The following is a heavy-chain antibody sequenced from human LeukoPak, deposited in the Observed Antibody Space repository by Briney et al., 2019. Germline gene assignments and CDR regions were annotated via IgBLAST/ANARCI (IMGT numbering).Heavy chain of an antibody. CDR2: INSEGSST. J-gene: IGHJ6*02. V-gene: IGHV3-74*01. Sequence: GGSLRLSCAASGFTFSSYWMHWVRQAPGKGLVWVSRINSEGSSTSYADSVKGRFTISRDNAKNTLYLQMNSLRAEGTAVYYYARAPSALTGLVSYYYYGMDVWGQGTTVTVSS. CDR1: GFTFSSYW. D-gene: IGHD3-9*01. CDR3: ARAPSALTGLVSYYYYGMDV.